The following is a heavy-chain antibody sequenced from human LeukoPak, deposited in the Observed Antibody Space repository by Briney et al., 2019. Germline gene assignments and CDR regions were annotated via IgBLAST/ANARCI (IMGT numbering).Heavy chain of an antibody. J-gene: IGHJ4*02. V-gene: IGHV4-34*01. CDR1: GGSFSGYY. CDR2: INHSGST. D-gene: IGHD5-12*01. CDR3: AREDDDIVAI. Sequence: SETLSLTCAVYGGSFSGYYWSWIRQPPGKGLEWIGEINHSGSTNYNPSLKSRVTISVDTSKNQFSLKLSSVTAADTAVYYCAREDDDIVAIWGQGTLVTVSS.